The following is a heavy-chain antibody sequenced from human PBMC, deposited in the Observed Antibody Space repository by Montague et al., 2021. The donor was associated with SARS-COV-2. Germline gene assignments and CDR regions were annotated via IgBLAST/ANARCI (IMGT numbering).Heavy chain of an antibody. Sequence: SKTLSLTCAVHGGSFSGYYWSWIRQPPGKGLEWIGEINHSGSTNYNPSLKSRVSISLDTSKNQFSLKLSSVTAADTAVYYCARGAPTITMIVVVFTGAGWYFDLWGRGTLVTVSS. CDR3: ARGAPTITMIVVVFTGAGWYFDL. V-gene: IGHV4-34*01. CDR2: INHSGST. CDR1: GGSFSGYY. J-gene: IGHJ2*01. D-gene: IGHD3-22*01.